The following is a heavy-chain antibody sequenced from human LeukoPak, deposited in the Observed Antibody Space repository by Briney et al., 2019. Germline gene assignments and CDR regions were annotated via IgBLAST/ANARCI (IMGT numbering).Heavy chain of an antibody. CDR1: GVSISSYF. J-gene: IGHJ5*02. CDR2: FHDSGSA. CDR3: ARDSHSVDTATPRGFDP. D-gene: IGHD2-15*01. V-gene: IGHV4-59*01. Sequence: SETLSLTCTVSGVSISSYFWNWVRQPPGKGLEWIGYFHDSGSANYNASLKSRITMSVDTSKNKFSLKLRSVTAADTAVYYCARDSHSVDTATPRGFDPWGQGTLVTVSS.